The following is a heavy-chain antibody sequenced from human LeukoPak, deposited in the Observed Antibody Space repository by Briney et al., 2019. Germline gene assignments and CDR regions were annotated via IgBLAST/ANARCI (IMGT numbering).Heavy chain of an antibody. CDR1: GYTFTSYA. CDR3: ARESCSGGSCYSSDNWFDP. J-gene: IGHJ5*02. D-gene: IGHD2-15*01. CDR2: ISAYNGNT. Sequence: ASVKVSCKASGYTFTSYAMHWVRQAPGQGLEWMGWISAYNGNTNYAQKLQGRVTMTTDTSTSTAYMELRSLRSDDTAVYYCARESCSGGSCYSSDNWFDPWGQGTLVTVSS. V-gene: IGHV1-18*01.